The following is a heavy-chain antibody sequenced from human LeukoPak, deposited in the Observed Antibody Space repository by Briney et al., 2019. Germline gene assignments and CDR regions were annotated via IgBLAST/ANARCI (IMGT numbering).Heavy chain of an antibody. Sequence: ASVKVSCKASGYTFTSYDINWVRQATGQGLEWMGWMNPNSGNTGYAQKFQGRVTMTRDTSTSTVYMELSSLRSEDTAVYYCARDTEDTAMVSIRYWGQGTLVTVSS. CDR3: ARDTEDTAMVSIRY. D-gene: IGHD5-18*01. V-gene: IGHV1-8*01. J-gene: IGHJ4*02. CDR1: GYTFTSYD. CDR2: MNPNSGNT.